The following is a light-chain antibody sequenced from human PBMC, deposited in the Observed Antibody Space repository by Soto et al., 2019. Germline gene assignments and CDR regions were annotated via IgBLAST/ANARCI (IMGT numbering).Light chain of an antibody. J-gene: IGKJ1*01. CDR1: QSVLYSSNNKNY. CDR3: QHYKMYSPWP. Sequence: DRGRSQSPDSLAVSLGERATINCKSSQSVLYSSNNKNYLAWYQQKPGQPPKLLIYWASTRESGVPDRFRGSGSGTEFTLTISSLQPDDFATYYCQHYKMYSPWPFGQGTKVDI. CDR2: WAS. V-gene: IGKV4-1*01.